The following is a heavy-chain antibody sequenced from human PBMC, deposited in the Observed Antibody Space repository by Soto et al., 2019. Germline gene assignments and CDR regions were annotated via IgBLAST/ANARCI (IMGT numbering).Heavy chain of an antibody. Sequence: QVRLVPSGAGGKKPGASVKVSCKASGYTFNGYYMNWARKAPGQGLEWMGWSNPKSVGISYAQKLQGWVTITGDTSISKVYMELRSLRSDDTAVYYCARTSFRGGMDVWGQGTTVTVSS. CDR3: ARTSFRGGMDV. D-gene: IGHD3-10*01. J-gene: IGHJ6*02. CDR1: GYTFNGYY. CDR2: SNPKSVGI. V-gene: IGHV1-2*04.